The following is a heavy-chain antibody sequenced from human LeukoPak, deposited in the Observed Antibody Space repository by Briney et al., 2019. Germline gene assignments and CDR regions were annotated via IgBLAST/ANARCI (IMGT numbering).Heavy chain of an antibody. CDR2: VVASGDKA. D-gene: IGHD6-19*01. CDR3: AKDKDTSGWDH. CDR1: GFTFDDYA. J-gene: IGHJ4*02. V-gene: IGHV3-43*02. Sequence: PGGSLRLSCAASGFTFDDYAMHWVRQAPGKGLEWVSFVVASGDKAYYADSVKGRFTISRGNRKNSLFLQMNSLRSEDTALYYCAKDKDTSGWDHWGQGTLVTVSS.